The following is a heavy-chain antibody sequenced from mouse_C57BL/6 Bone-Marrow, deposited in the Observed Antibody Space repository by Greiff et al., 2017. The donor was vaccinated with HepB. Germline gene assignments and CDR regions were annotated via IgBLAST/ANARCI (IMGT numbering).Heavy chain of an antibody. V-gene: IGHV3-8*01. J-gene: IGHJ4*01. CDR2: ISYSGST. D-gene: IGHD2-1*01. CDR1: GYSITSDY. CDR3: ARGGNYGVYAMDY. Sequence: EVQLQQSGPGLAKPSQTLSLTCSVTGYSITSDYWNWIRKFPGNKLEYMGYISYSGSTYYNPSLTRRISITRDTSKNQYYLQLNSVTTEDTATYYCARGGNYGVYAMDYWGQGTSVTVSS.